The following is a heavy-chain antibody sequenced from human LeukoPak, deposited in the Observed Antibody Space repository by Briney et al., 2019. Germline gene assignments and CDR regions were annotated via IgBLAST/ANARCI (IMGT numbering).Heavy chain of an antibody. D-gene: IGHD3-9*01. CDR2: ISNDGSNK. J-gene: IGHJ4*02. Sequence: GGSLRLSCAASGFTFSNYWMGWVRQAPGKGLEWVAVISNDGSNKYYADSVKGRFTISRDTYKNTLYLQMNSLRAEDTAVYYCARDEEGIRYFDWLLDYWGQGTLVTVSS. CDR1: GFTFSNYW. V-gene: IGHV3-30*03. CDR3: ARDEEGIRYFDWLLDY.